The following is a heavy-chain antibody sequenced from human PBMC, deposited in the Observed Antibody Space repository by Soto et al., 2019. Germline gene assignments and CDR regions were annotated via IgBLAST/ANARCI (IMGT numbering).Heavy chain of an antibody. CDR1: GFTFSSYG. J-gene: IGHJ6*03. V-gene: IGHV3-33*01. CDR2: IWYDGSNK. CDR3: ARANGPYCSGGSCYSDYYYYYMDV. Sequence: GVSLRLSCAASGFTFSSYGMHWVRQAPGKRLEWVAVIWYDGSNKYYADSVKGRFTISRDNSKNTLYLQMNSLRAEDTAVYYCARANGPYCSGGSCYSDYYYYYMDVWGKGTTVTVSS. D-gene: IGHD2-15*01.